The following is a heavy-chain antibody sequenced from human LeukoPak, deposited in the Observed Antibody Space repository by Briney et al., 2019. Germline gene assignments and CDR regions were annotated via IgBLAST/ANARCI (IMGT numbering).Heavy chain of an antibody. CDR1: GFTFSSYG. Sequence: PGGSLRLPCVASGFTFSSYGMNWVRQAPGKGPEWVSSITGSSSYIYYADSVKGRFTISRDNAKNSLYLQMNSLRAEDTAVYYCARALSSSRPDPFDYWGQGTLVTVSS. J-gene: IGHJ4*02. CDR2: ITGSSSYI. D-gene: IGHD6-13*01. V-gene: IGHV3-21*01. CDR3: ARALSSSRPDPFDY.